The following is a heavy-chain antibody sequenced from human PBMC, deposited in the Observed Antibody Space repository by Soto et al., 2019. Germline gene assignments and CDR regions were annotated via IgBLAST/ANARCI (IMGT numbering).Heavy chain of an antibody. J-gene: IGHJ3*02. Sequence: GGSLRLSCAGSGFAFSDHYMDWVRQAPGKGLEWVGRSRNKAKKYTTEYAASVKGRFTVSRDDSKNSLYLQMNSLNTEDTAVYYCARISAAVSNAFDIWGRGTMVTVS. CDR3: ARISAAVSNAFDI. CDR2: SRNKAKKYTT. CDR1: GFAFSDHY. D-gene: IGHD6-13*01. V-gene: IGHV3-72*01.